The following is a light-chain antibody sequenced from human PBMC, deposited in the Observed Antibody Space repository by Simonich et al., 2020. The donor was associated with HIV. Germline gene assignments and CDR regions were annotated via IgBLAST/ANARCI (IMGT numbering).Light chain of an antibody. Sequence: EIVMTQSPATLSVSPGERATLSSRASQNIAGNLAWYQQKPGQAPRLLIYYASTRATGVPARFSGSGFGTDFTLTISSMQSEDFAVYYCQQYNNWPSPFTFGPGTEVDIK. CDR3: QQYNNWPSPFT. V-gene: IGKV3-15*01. J-gene: IGKJ3*01. CDR1: QNIAGN. CDR2: YAS.